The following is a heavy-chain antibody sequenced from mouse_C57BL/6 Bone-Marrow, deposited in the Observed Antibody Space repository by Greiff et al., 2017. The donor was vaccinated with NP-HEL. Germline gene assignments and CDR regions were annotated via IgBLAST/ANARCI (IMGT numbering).Heavy chain of an antibody. CDR3: AKRGGYDYGSSLFDY. CDR1: GYSITSGYY. Sequence: EVQVVESGPGLVKPSQSLSLTCSVTGYSITSGYYGNWIRQFPGNQLEWMGYISYDGSNNYNPSLKNRFSITRDTSKNQFFLKVNSVTTEDTSTYCCAKRGGYDYGSSLFDYWGQGTTLTVSS. D-gene: IGHD1-1*01. CDR2: ISYDGSN. V-gene: IGHV3-6*01. J-gene: IGHJ2*01.